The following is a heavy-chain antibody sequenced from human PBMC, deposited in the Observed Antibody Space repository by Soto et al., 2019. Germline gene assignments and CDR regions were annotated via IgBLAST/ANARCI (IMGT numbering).Heavy chain of an antibody. CDR3: AKALNLLRGYDTDYPDY. D-gene: IGHD5-12*01. CDR2: ISGSGGST. V-gene: IGHV3-23*01. Sequence: GGSLRLSCAASGFTFSSYAMSWVRQAPGKGLEWVSAISGSGGSTYYADSVKGRFTISRDNSKNTLYLQMNSLRAEDTAVYYCAKALNLLRGYDTDYPDYWGQGTLVTVSS. CDR1: GFTFSSYA. J-gene: IGHJ4*02.